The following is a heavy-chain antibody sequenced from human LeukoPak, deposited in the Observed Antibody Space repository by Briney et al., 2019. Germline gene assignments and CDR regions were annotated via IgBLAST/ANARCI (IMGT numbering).Heavy chain of an antibody. CDR1: GFTFSSYW. CDR3: ARSPDILTGENFDY. D-gene: IGHD3-9*01. CDR2: IKQDGSEK. Sequence: GGSLKLSCAASGFTFSSYWMSWVRQVPGKGLEWVANIKQDGSEKYYVDSVKGRFTISRDNAKNSLYLQMNSLRSDDTAVYYCARSPDILTGENFDYWGQGTLVTVSS. V-gene: IGHV3-7*03. J-gene: IGHJ4*02.